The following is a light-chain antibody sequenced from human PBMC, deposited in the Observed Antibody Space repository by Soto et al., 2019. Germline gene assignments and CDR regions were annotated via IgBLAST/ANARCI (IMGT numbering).Light chain of an antibody. J-gene: IGLJ3*02. Sequence: QSVLTQPPSVSGAPGQRVTISCTGSSSNIGAGYDVHWYQHLPGTAPKLLIYGNNNRPPGVPDRFSGSKSGTSASLAITGLQDDDEADYYCQSYGSSLSDSGVFGGGTQLTVL. V-gene: IGLV1-40*01. CDR2: GNN. CDR1: SSNIGAGYD. CDR3: QSYGSSLSDSGV.